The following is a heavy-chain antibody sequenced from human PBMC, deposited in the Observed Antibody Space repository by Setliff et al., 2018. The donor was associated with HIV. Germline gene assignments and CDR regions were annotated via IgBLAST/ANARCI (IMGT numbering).Heavy chain of an antibody. J-gene: IGHJ4*02. D-gene: IGHD3-10*01. CDR2: IYANGYA. CDR1: GDSVSNYY. Sequence: SETLSLTCSVSGDSVSNYYWSWIRQPAGKRLEYIGRIYANGYANYNPSLKSRVTMSVDTSKNQFSLNLTSVTAADTATYYCARILISYGSGTHKYFDYWGQGTVVTVSS. CDR3: ARILISYGSGTHKYFDY. V-gene: IGHV4-4*07.